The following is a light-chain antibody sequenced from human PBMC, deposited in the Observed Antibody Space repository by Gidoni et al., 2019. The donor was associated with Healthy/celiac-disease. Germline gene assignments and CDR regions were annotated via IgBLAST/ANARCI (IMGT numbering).Light chain of an antibody. CDR3: QQRSNWKALT. J-gene: IGKJ4*01. Sequence: EIVLTQSPATLSLSPGERATISCRASQRVSSCLAWYQQKPGQAPRLLIYDASNRATGIPARFSGSGSGTDFTLTISSLEPEDFAVYYCQQRSNWKALTFGGGTKVEIK. V-gene: IGKV3-11*01. CDR1: QRVSSC. CDR2: DAS.